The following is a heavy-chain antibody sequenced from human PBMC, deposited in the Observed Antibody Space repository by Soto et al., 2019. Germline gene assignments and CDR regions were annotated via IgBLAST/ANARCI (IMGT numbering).Heavy chain of an antibody. D-gene: IGHD6-6*01. Sequence: TSYGISWVRQAPGQGLEWMGVINPNGGSTVYAQKFQGRVTLTRDTSTSTVYVELSSLRSDDTAVYFCVRATAARQRDYSYHYYLHIWGKGTTVTVSS. J-gene: IGHJ6*03. CDR2: INPNGGST. CDR3: VRATAARQRDYSYHYYLHI. CDR1: TSYG. V-gene: IGHV1-46*03.